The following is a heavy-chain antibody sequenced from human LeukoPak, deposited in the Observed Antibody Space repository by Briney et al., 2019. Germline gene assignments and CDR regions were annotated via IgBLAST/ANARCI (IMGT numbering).Heavy chain of an antibody. CDR3: ARDNYGFDC. Sequence: GGSLRLSCAASVFTLSNYGIHWGRQAPGNGLEWVTVIWVYGSAKYSADSVEGRFTISRDNSENKVYLQMNGLRVEDTAVYYCARDNYGFDCWGQGTLVTVSS. D-gene: IGHD3-10*01. J-gene: IGHJ4*02. CDR2: IWVYGSAK. V-gene: IGHV3-33*01. CDR1: VFTLSNYG.